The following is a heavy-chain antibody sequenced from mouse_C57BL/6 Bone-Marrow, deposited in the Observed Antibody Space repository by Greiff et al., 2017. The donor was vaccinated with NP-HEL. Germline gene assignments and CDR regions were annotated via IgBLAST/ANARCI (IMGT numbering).Heavy chain of an antibody. V-gene: IGHV1-81*01. D-gene: IGHD2-3*01. J-gene: IGHJ2*01. CDR2: IYPRSGNT. CDR3: ARSGDGYPGGY. Sequence: QVQLQQSGAELARPGASVKLSCKASGYTFTSYGISWVKQRTGQGLEWIGEIYPRSGNTSYNEKFKGKATLTADKSSSTAYMELRSLTSEDSAVYFCARSGDGYPGGYWGQGTTLTVSS. CDR1: GYTFTSYG.